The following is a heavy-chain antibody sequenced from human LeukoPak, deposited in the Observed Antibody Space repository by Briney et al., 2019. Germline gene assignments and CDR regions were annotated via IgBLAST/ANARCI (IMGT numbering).Heavy chain of an antibody. V-gene: IGHV4-39*07. CDR2: IYYSGST. CDR1: GDSISSYY. CDR3: ARANYYYYMDV. Sequence: KPSETLSLTCTVSGDSISSYYWSWIRQPPGKGLEWIGSIYYSGSTYYNPSLKSRVTISVDTSKNQFSLRLSSVTAADTAVYYCARANYYYYMDVWGKGTTVTVSS. J-gene: IGHJ6*03.